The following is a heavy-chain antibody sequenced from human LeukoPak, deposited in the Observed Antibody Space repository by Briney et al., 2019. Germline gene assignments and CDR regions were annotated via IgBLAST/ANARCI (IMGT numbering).Heavy chain of an antibody. CDR3: AKSPLYYYGSGRFSDYYYYMDV. D-gene: IGHD3-10*01. CDR2: IKQDGSEK. CDR1: EFTFFTYW. J-gene: IGHJ6*03. Sequence: GGSLRLSCAASEFTFFTYWMSWVRQAPGKGLEWVANIKQDGSEKYYVDSVKGRFTISRDNSKNTLYLQMNSLRAEDTAVYYCAKSPLYYYGSGRFSDYYYYMDVWGKGTTVTISS. V-gene: IGHV3-7*03.